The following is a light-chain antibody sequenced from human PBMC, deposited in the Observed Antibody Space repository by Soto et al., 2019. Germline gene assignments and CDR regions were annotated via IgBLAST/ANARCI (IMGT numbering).Light chain of an antibody. CDR2: EVN. CDR1: ASDIGTNNY. Sequence: QSVRTQPASVAGSPGQSITISCTGTASDIGTNNYVSWYQQYPGKAPQLIIYEVNQRPSGISDRFFGYKSGDTASLTISWLQADDEADYYCSSHTTTYTVDVFGAGTKVTVL. V-gene: IGLV2-14*03. CDR3: SSHTTTYTVDV. J-gene: IGLJ1*01.